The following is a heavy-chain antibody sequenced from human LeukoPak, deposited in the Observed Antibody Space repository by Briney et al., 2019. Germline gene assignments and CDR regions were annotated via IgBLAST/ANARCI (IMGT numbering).Heavy chain of an antibody. Sequence: PSETLSLTCTISRGSISTYYWSWIRQTPGTTLEWIGNINYTGRTRYNPSLESRVTMSLDTPKNEFSLRLTSMTAAGSAVYYFARGRPDPQNSDYWDYSGQGILVTVSS. CDR1: RGSISTYY. CDR3: ARGRPDPQNSDYWDY. V-gene: IGHV4-59*13. D-gene: IGHD3-22*01. J-gene: IGHJ4*02. CDR2: INYTGRT.